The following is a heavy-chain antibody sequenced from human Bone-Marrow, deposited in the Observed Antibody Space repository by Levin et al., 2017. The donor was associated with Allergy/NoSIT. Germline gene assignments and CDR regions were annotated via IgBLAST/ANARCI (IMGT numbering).Heavy chain of an antibody. CDR1: GDSINNQY. J-gene: IGHJ4*02. CDR2: IYSSGYT. CDR3: ARDLRGGHSHGYGPGLDY. Sequence: PSETLSLTCTISGDSINNQYWSWIRQSPERGLEWLGYIYSSGYTNSNPSLKSRVTLSADTSKNQVSLKLSSMTAADTDVYFCARDLRGGHSHGYGPGLDYWGQGILVTVSS. V-gene: IGHV4-59*11. D-gene: IGHD5-18*01.